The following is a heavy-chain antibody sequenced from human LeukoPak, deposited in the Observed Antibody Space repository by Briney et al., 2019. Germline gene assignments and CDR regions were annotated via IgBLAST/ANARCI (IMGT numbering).Heavy chain of an antibody. J-gene: IGHJ4*02. Sequence: ASVKVSCKASGYTFTGYYMHWVRQAPGQGLEWMGRINPNNGGTDYAQKFQGRVTMTRDTSISTAYMELSRLRSDDTAVYYCARDSHSSGWYVPDYWGQGTLVTVSS. V-gene: IGHV1-2*06. CDR3: ARDSHSSGWYVPDY. D-gene: IGHD6-19*01. CDR1: GYTFTGYY. CDR2: INPNNGGT.